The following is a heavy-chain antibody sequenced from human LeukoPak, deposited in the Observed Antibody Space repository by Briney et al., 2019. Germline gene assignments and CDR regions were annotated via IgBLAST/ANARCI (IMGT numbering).Heavy chain of an antibody. V-gene: IGHV5-51*01. CDR2: IYPGDSDT. Sequence: GESLKISCKGSGYSFTRYWTGWVRQMPGKGLEWMGIIYPGDSDTRYSPSFQGQVTISADKSISTAYLQWSSLKASDTAMYYCARRTLVVTGMTYLYYFDYWGQGTLVTVSS. CDR1: GYSFTRYW. D-gene: IGHD1-20*01. J-gene: IGHJ4*02. CDR3: ARRTLVVTGMTYLYYFDY.